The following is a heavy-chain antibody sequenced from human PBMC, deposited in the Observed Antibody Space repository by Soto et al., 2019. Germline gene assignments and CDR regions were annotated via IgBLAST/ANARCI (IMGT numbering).Heavy chain of an antibody. V-gene: IGHV1-2*02. CDR2: INPNSGGT. D-gene: IGHD1-7*01. CDR1: GYTFTDYY. CDR3: ARKLEIRGSHYYYSDMDV. Sequence: ASVKVSCKASGYTFTDYYMHWVRQAPGQGLEWMGWINPNSGGTNYAQKFRGRVTMTRDTSISTAYMELSRLRSDDTAVYYCARKLEIRGSHYYYSDMDVWGQGTTVTVSS. J-gene: IGHJ6*02.